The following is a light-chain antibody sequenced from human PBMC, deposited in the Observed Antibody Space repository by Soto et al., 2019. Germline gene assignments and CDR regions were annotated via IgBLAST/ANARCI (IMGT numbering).Light chain of an antibody. Sequence: IVLTQSPATLSVSPGERATLSCWASQTLDAMVAWYQQKSGQAPRLLIYSASARATGVPARFSGYGSGTDVTLTISSLQSEDLGVYYCQQYKDWPTTFGQGTKVEV. J-gene: IGKJ1*01. CDR2: SAS. V-gene: IGKV3-15*01. CDR3: QQYKDWPTT. CDR1: QTLDAM.